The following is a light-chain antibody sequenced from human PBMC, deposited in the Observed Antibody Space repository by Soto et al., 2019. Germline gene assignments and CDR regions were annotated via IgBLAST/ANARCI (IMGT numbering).Light chain of an antibody. Sequence: EIVLTQSPGTLSLSPGERATLSCRASQSVSSSYLAWYQQKPGQAPRLLIYGVSNRATGIPARFSGSGSGTDFTLTISSLEPEDFAVYYCQQRRTFGQGTKVDIK. CDR1: QSVSSSY. CDR3: QQRRT. V-gene: IGKV3-20*01. J-gene: IGKJ1*01. CDR2: GVS.